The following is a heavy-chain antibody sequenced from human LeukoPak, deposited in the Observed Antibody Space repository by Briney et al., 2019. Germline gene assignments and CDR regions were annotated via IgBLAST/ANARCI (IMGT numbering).Heavy chain of an antibody. J-gene: IGHJ4*02. D-gene: IGHD6-19*01. CDR1: GGSVSSGSYY. CDR3: ARRTYSSGWFDY. CDR2: IYYSGST. V-gene: IGHV4-61*01. Sequence: ASETLSLTCTVSGGSVSSGSYYWSWIRQPPGKGLEWIGYIYYSGSTNYNPSLKSRVTISVDTSKNQFSLKLSSVTAADTAVYYCARRTYSSGWFDYWGQGTLVTVSS.